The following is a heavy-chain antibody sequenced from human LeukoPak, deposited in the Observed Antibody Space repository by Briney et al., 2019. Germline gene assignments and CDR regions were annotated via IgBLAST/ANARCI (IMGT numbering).Heavy chain of an antibody. Sequence: GGSLRLSCAASGFTFSGYAMNWVRQAPGKGLEWVSGISGSGAGTYYADSVEGRFTISRDNSKNTLYLQMNSLRADDTAVYYCAKMVMEFYTISYYFDYWGQGTLVTVSS. CDR3: AKMVMEFYTISYYFDY. CDR2: ISGSGAGT. CDR1: GFTFSGYA. V-gene: IGHV3-23*01. D-gene: IGHD1-1*01. J-gene: IGHJ4*02.